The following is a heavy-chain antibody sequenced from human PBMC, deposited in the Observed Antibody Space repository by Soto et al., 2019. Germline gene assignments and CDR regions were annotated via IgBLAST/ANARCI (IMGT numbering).Heavy chain of an antibody. D-gene: IGHD3-3*01. CDR2: VYHTGRT. CDR3: ASDFAYLDS. Sequence: SETLSLTCTVSGGSFKSGSYSWSWIRQPPGKGLEWIGYVYHTGRTSYNPSLKSRVSISMDTSKNQFSLNMDSVTAADTAVYFCASDFAYLDSWGQGTLVTVSS. CDR1: GGSFKSGSYS. V-gene: IGHV4-61*01. J-gene: IGHJ4*02.